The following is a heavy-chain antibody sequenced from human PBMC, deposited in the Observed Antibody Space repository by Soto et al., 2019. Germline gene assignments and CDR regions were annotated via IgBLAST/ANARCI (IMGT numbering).Heavy chain of an antibody. CDR2: ISPYSGNT. CDR3: AMVDNYVTPTPPDV. D-gene: IGHD3-16*01. V-gene: IGHV1-18*01. J-gene: IGHJ6*02. Sequence: QVQLVQSGDEVRKPGSSVKVSCKASGYIFVNYGIAWVRQAPGQGLEWMGWISPYSGNTHYASKVQGRPTMSTXPXASTAYMDLGSLTSDDTAVYYCAMVDNYVTPTPPDVWGQGTTVTVSS. CDR1: GYIFVNYG.